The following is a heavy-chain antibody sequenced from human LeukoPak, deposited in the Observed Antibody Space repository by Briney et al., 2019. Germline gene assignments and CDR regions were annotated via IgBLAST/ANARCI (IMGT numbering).Heavy chain of an antibody. CDR2: INPSGGST. CDR1: GYTFTSYY. D-gene: IGHD4-23*01. J-gene: IGHJ4*02. V-gene: IGHV1-46*01. Sequence: GASVKVSCKASGYTFTSYYMHWVRQAPGQGLEWMGIINPSGGSTSYAQKFQGRVTMTRDTSTSTVYMELSSLRSEDTAVYYCASADYGGNPGASTYFDYWGQGTLVTVSS. CDR3: ASADYGGNPGASTYFDY.